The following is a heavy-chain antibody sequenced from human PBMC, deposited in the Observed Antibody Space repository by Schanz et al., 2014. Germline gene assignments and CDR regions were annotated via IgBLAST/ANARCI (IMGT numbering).Heavy chain of an antibody. J-gene: IGHJ4*02. CDR2: ITYNGDST. D-gene: IGHD1-1*01. CDR3: AKPPPGYLITWYTYYFVS. CDR1: GFPFSNYV. V-gene: IGHV3-23*04. Sequence: EVVLVESGGASVQPGGSLRLSCAASGFPFSNYVMDWVRQAPGTGLEWVASITYNGDSTYYTDSVKGRFTISRDNSRNTLYLQMDGLRAEDTAVYYCAKPPPGYLITWYTYYFVSWGQGTLVTVSS.